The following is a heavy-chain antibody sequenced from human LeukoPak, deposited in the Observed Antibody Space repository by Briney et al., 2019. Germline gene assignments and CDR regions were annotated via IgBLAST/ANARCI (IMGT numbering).Heavy chain of an antibody. J-gene: IGHJ3*02. CDR1: GFPFSGHE. CDR2: ISISGTTM. CDR3: ARGGSSGYNYNAFDI. Sequence: LTGGSLRLSCAASGFPFSGHEMNWVRQAPGKGLEWVSYISISGTTMLYADSVKGRFTISRDNSRTSLYLQMNSLRGEDTAVYYCARGGSSGYNYNAFDIWGLGTMVTVSS. V-gene: IGHV3-48*03. D-gene: IGHD3-22*01.